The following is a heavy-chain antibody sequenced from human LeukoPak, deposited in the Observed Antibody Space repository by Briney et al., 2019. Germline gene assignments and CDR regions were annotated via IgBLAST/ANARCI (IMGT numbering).Heavy chain of an antibody. J-gene: IGHJ6*03. Sequence: SETLSLTYTVSGGSISSYYWSWIRQPPGKGLEWIGYIYTSGSTNYNPSLKSRVTISVDTSKNQFSLKLSSVTAADTAVYYCARAYYYYMDVWGKGTTVTVSS. CDR1: GGSISSYY. CDR2: IYTSGST. CDR3: ARAYYYYMDV. V-gene: IGHV4-4*09.